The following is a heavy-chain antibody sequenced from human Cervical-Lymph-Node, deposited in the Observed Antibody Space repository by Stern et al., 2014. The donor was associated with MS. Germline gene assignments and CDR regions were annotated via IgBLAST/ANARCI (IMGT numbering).Heavy chain of an antibody. Sequence: VQLMQSGAEVKKPGASVKISCKASGYTFTNYYMHWVRQAPGQGLEWMGIINPSGDSTSDAQKFEGRVTMTRDTSTSTVNMELSSLTSGDTAVYYCARLRGYNVLTGYLDYWGQGTLVTVSS. V-gene: IGHV1-46*01. D-gene: IGHD3-9*01. J-gene: IGHJ4*02. CDR3: ARLRGYNVLTGYLDY. CDR2: INPSGDST. CDR1: GYTFTNYY.